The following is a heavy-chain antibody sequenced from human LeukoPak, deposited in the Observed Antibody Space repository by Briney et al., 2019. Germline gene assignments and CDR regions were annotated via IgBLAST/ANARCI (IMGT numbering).Heavy chain of an antibody. D-gene: IGHD5-24*01. CDR3: GRVDMATTKDY. J-gene: IGHJ4*02. CDR2: ISAYNGDT. V-gene: IGHV1-18*04. CDR1: GYTFTGYY. Sequence: ASVKVSCKASGYTFTGYYMHWVRQAPGRGLEWMGWISAYNGDTKYGQSFQGRVTMTTDTSTNTAYMDLRSLSSDDTAVYYCGRVDMATTKDYWGQGTLVTVSS.